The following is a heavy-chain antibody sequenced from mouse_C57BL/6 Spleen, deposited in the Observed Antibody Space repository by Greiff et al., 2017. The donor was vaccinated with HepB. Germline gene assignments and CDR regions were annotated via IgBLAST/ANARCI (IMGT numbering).Heavy chain of an antibody. D-gene: IGHD2-4*01. J-gene: IGHJ3*01. CDR1: GFTFTDYY. V-gene: IGHV7-3*01. CDR3: ARLGLRRGFAY. CDR2: IRNKANGYTT. Sequence: EVKLVESGGGLVQPGGSLSLSCAASGFTFTDYYMSWVRQPPGKALEWLGFIRNKANGYTTEYSASVKGRFTISRDNSQSILYLQMNALRAEDSATYSCARLGLRRGFAYWGQGTLVTVSA.